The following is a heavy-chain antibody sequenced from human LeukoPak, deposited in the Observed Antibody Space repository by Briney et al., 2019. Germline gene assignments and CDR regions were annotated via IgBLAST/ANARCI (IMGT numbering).Heavy chain of an antibody. D-gene: IGHD1-7*01. V-gene: IGHV4-31*03. CDR2: IYYIGST. CDR3: ATNGYNWNYRGVFDI. CDR1: GGSISSGGYY. Sequence: SETLSLTCTVSGGSISSGGYYWSWIRQHPGKGLEWIGYIYYIGSTYYNPSLKSRATISVDTSKNQLPLKLSLITAAATAGYYWATNGYNWNYRGVFDIWGQGTMVTVSS. J-gene: IGHJ3*02.